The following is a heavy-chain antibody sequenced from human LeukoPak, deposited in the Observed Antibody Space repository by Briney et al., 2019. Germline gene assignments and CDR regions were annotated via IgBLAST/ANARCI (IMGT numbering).Heavy chain of an antibody. CDR1: GFTFSSYA. D-gene: IGHD2-8*01. CDR2: ISYDGSNK. CDR3: ARAPSRKMLYDYYYYYYMDV. V-gene: IGHV3-30*01. Sequence: GRSLRLSCAASGFTFSSYAMHWVRQAPGKGLEWVAVISYDGSNKYYADSVKGRFTISRDNSKNTLYLQMNSLRAEDTAVYYCARAPSRKMLYDYYYYYYMDVWGKGTTVTVSS. J-gene: IGHJ6*03.